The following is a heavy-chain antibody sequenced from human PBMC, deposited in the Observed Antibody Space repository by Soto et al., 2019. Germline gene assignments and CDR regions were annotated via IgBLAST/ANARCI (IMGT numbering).Heavy chain of an antibody. CDR2: ISGPGGTT. Sequence: EVQLLESGGGLVQPGGSLRLSCAASGFTFSSYAMTWVRQAPGKGLQWVSGISGPGGTTYYADSVKGRSTISRHNSKSTLYLQVNNLRAEDTAIYYCAKSISFGGVIAYTLDYWGQGALVTVSS. CDR3: AKSISFGGVIAYTLDY. D-gene: IGHD3-16*01. V-gene: IGHV3-23*01. J-gene: IGHJ4*02. CDR1: GFTFSSYA.